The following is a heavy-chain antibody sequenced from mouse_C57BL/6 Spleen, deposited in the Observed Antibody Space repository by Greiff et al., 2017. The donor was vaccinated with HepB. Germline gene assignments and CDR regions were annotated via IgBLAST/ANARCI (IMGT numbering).Heavy chain of an antibody. CDR3: ARRVYYSGSSYGDFDY. CDR2: IYPGSGST. D-gene: IGHD1-1*01. CDR1: GYTFTSYW. Sequence: VQLQQPGAELVKPGASVKMSCKASGYTFTSYWITWVKQRPGQGLEWIGDIYPGSGSTNYNEKFKSKATLTVDTSSSTAYMQLSSLTSEDSAVYYCARRVYYSGSSYGDFDYWGQGTTLTVSS. V-gene: IGHV1-55*01. J-gene: IGHJ2*01.